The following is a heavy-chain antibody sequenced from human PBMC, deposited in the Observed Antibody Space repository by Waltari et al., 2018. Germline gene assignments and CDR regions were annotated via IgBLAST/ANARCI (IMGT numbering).Heavy chain of an antibody. D-gene: IGHD3-3*02. J-gene: IGHJ4*02. CDR3: ASLASI. V-gene: IGHV3-21*02. CDR1: GFSFSIYP. Sequence: EVQLVESGGGVVKPGGSLGLYCAATGFSFSIYPMSWVRQAPGKGLEWVAFISVNSEYIFYADSVRGRFTISRDNAKNSLYLQMNSLTAEDTAVYYCASLASIWGQGTLVTVSS. CDR2: ISVNSEYI.